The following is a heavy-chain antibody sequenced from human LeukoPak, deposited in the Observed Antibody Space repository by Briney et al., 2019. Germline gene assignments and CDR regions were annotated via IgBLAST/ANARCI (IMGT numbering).Heavy chain of an antibody. CDR3: ARLKAAALYFDY. J-gene: IGHJ4*02. CDR2: ISSSRTTI. CDR1: GFTFSNYN. Sequence: GGSLRLSCAASGFTFSNYNMNWVRQAPGKGLEWVSYISSSRTTIFYADSVKGRFTISRDNAKNSLYLQMNSLRDEDTAVYYCARLKAAALYFDYWGQGTPVTVSS. D-gene: IGHD6-13*01. V-gene: IGHV3-48*02.